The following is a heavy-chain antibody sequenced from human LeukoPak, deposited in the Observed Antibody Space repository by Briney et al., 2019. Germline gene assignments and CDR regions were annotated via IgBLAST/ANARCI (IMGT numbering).Heavy chain of an antibody. Sequence: PGGSLRLSCAASGFTFSSYAMSWVRQAPGKGLEWVAAISGSGGSTYYADSVKGRFTISRDNSKNTLYLQMNSLRAEDTAVYYCAKKPGHYYDSSGYSREYYFDYWGPGTLVTVSS. CDR1: GFTFSSYA. CDR3: AKKPGHYYDSSGYSREYYFDY. D-gene: IGHD3-22*01. CDR2: ISGSGGST. V-gene: IGHV3-23*01. J-gene: IGHJ4*02.